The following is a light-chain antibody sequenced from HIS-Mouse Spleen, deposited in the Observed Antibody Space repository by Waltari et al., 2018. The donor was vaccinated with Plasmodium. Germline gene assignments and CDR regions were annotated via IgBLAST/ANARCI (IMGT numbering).Light chain of an antibody. Sequence: QSVLTQPPSASGTPGQRVTISCSGSSSNIGSNYVYWYQQLPGTAPKLLIYRNNQRPSGVPDRFSGSTSGTSASLAISGLRSEDEADYYGAAWDDSLSGPVFGGGTKLTVL. J-gene: IGLJ3*02. V-gene: IGLV1-47*01. CDR3: AAWDDSLSGPV. CDR2: RNN. CDR1: SSNIGSNY.